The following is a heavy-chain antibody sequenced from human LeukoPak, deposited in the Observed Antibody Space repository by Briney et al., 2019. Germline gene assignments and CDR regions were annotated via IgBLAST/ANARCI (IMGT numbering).Heavy chain of an antibody. V-gene: IGHV3-23*01. CDR3: ATNGGPMSAASDI. J-gene: IGHJ3*02. Sequence: GGSLRLSCAASGFTFSSYAMSWVRQAPGKGLEWVSAISGSGGSTYYADSVKGRFTISRDNSKNTLYLQMNSLRAEDTAVYYCATNGGPMSAASDIWGQGTMVTVSS. CDR2: ISGSGGST. CDR1: GFTFSSYA. D-gene: IGHD3-16*01.